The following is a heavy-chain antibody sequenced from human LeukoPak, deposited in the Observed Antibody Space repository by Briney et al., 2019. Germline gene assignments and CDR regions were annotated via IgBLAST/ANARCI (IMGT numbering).Heavy chain of an antibody. V-gene: IGHV4-59*13. CDR2: IHYRGTT. J-gene: IGHJ4*02. CDR1: GASINSYY. Sequence: PSETLSLTCSVSGASINSYYWNWIRQSPEKGLEWLGNIHYRGTTNYNPSLKSRVTLSLDSSKSQFALKVTSVTAADTAVYYCAKDGLIVPAAIPYYFDYWGQGTLVTVSS. D-gene: IGHD2-2*02. CDR3: AKDGLIVPAAIPYYFDY.